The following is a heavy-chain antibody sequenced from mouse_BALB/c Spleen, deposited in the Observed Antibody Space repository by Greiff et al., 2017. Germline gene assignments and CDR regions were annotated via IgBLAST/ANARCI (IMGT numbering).Heavy chain of an antibody. J-gene: IGHJ3*01. Sequence: EVQLQESGPGLVKPSQSLSLTCTVTGYSITSDYAWNWIRQFPGNKLEWMGYISYSGSTSYNPSLKSRISITRDTSKNQFFLQLNSVTTEDTATYYCAREGTAPFAYWGQGTLVTVSA. CDR1: GYSITSDYA. D-gene: IGHD1-2*01. V-gene: IGHV3-2*02. CDR3: AREGTAPFAY. CDR2: ISYSGST.